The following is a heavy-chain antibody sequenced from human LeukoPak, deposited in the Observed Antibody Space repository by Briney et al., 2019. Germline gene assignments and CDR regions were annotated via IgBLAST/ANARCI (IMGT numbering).Heavy chain of an antibody. CDR2: ISPYNGNT. V-gene: IGHV1-18*01. Sequence: PGASVNVSCKASGYTFTSYNVNWVRQAPGQGLEWMGWISPYNGNTNYAQKLQGRVTMTTDTATSTAYMELGSLRSDDTAVYFCARYCSTTTCYEMSYYYGMDVWGQGTTVTVSS. CDR3: ARYCSTTTCYEMSYYYGMDV. J-gene: IGHJ6*02. D-gene: IGHD2-2*01. CDR1: GYTFTSYN.